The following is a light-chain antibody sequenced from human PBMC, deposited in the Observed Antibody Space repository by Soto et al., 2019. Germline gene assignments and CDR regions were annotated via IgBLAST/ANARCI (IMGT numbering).Light chain of an antibody. CDR1: SSNIGSYT. CDR2: TTD. CDR3: AAWDDSLNGHV. J-gene: IGLJ1*01. Sequence: QSVLAQPPSASGTPGQRVTISCSGSSSNIGSYTVHWFQQLPGAAPKPPIYTTDQRPSGVPDRFSGSKSGTSASLAISGLQSEDEADYYCAAWDDSLNGHVFGSGTKVTVL. V-gene: IGLV1-44*01.